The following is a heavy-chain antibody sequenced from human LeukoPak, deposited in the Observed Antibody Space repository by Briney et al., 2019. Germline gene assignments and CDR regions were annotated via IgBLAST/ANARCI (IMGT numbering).Heavy chain of an antibody. V-gene: IGHV4-59*12. CDR1: GGSISSYY. J-gene: IGHJ3*01. Sequence: SETLSLTCTVSGGSISSYYWSWIRQPPGKGLEWIGYIYYSGSTNYNPSLKGRVTISVDTSKNQFSLKLSSVTAADTAVYYCARAHKYHYYDSSGAFDVWGQGTTVIVSS. D-gene: IGHD3-22*01. CDR3: ARAHKYHYYDSSGAFDV. CDR2: IYYSGST.